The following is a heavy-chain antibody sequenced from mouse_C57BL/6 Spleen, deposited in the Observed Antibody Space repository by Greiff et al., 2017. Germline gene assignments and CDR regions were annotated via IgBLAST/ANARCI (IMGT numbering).Heavy chain of an antibody. CDR1: GYTFTDYY. J-gene: IGHJ4*01. D-gene: IGHD2-10*02. V-gene: IGHV1-76*01. Sequence: QVQLKESGAELVRPGASVKLSCKASGYTFTDYYINWVKQRPGQGLEWIARIYPGSGNTYYNEKFKGKATLTAEKSSSTAYMQLSSLTSEDSAVYFCASGSMYAMDYWGQGTSVTVSS. CDR3: ASGSMYAMDY. CDR2: IYPGSGNT.